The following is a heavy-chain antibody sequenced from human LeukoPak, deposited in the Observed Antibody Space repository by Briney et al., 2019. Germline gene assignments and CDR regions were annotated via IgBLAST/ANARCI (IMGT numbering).Heavy chain of an antibody. D-gene: IGHD3-22*01. V-gene: IGHV4-4*09. CDR1: GGSFSSYY. CDR3: ARVDSSGFFVGY. Sequence: SETLSLTCTVSGGSFSSYYRSWIRQPPGKGLEWIGYISDSGSTNYNSSLKSRVTISVDTSKTHFSLKLRSVTAADTAVYYCARVDSSGFFVGYWGQGTLVTVSS. CDR2: ISDSGST. J-gene: IGHJ4*02.